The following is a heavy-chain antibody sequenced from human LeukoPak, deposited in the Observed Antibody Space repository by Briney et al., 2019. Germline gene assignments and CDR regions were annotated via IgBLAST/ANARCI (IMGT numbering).Heavy chain of an antibody. Sequence: PGGSLRLSCAASGFTFSSYAMSWVRQAPGKGLEWVSAISGSGGSTYYADSVKGRFTISRDNSKNTLYLQMNSLRAEDTAVYYCAKPDCSGTSCYPQIYYYYYYMDVWGKGTTVTVSS. CDR3: AKPDCSGTSCYPQIYYYYYYMDV. CDR1: GFTFSSYA. D-gene: IGHD2-2*01. V-gene: IGHV3-23*01. J-gene: IGHJ6*03. CDR2: ISGSGGST.